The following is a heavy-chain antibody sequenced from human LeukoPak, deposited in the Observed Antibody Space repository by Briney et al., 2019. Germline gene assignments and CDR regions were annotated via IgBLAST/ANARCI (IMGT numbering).Heavy chain of an antibody. D-gene: IGHD2-21*02. CDR2: ISGSGGTI. Sequence: GGSLRLSCAATGFTFSTHSMHWVRQAPGKGLEWVSYISGSGGTIYYADSVKGRFTISRDNAKNSLYLQMNSLRAEDTAVYYCARDSLTYCGGDCSSAYYYYMDVWGKGTTVTVSS. CDR3: ARDSLTYCGGDCSSAYYYYMDV. V-gene: IGHV3-48*01. CDR1: GFTFSTHS. J-gene: IGHJ6*03.